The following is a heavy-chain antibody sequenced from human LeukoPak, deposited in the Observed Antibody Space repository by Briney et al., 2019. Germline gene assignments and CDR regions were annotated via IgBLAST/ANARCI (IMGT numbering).Heavy chain of an antibody. V-gene: IGHV4-30-4*08. CDR2: IYYSGST. D-gene: IGHD3-3*01. CDR3: ARVVSASRITIFGVVIDYFDY. Sequence: SETLSLTCTVSGGSISSYYWSWIRQPPGKGLEWIGYIYYSGSTYYNPSLKSRVTISVDTSKNQFSLKLSSVTAADAAVYYCARVVSASRITIFGVVIDYFDYWGQGTLVTVSS. CDR1: GGSISSYY. J-gene: IGHJ4*02.